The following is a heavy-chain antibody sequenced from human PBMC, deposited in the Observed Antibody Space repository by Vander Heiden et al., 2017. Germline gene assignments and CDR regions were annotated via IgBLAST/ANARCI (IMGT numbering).Heavy chain of an antibody. D-gene: IGHD5-18*01. V-gene: IGHV3-23*01. Sequence: EEQLLEPGRGLVQPWGSLTLSCAASGFTFSTHALTWVRQAPGKGLEWVSAITDNVTSTFYADCVKGRFTISRDISKSSLFMRMKRLRGEDTALYYCAGPSGYTTPAFWGRGT. CDR3: AGPSGYTTPAF. CDR2: ITDNVTST. J-gene: IGHJ2*01. CDR1: GFTFSTHA.